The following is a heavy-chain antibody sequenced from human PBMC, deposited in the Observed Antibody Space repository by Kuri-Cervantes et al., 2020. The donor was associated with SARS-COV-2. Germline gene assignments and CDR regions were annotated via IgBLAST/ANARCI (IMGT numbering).Heavy chain of an antibody. CDR3: AKAVVSYYYYGMDV. Sequence: GGSLRLSCAASGFTFSSYWMSWVRQAPGKGLEWVANIKQDGSNKYYADSVKGRFTISRDNSKNTLYLQMNSLRAEDTAVYYCAKAVVSYYYYGMDVWGQGTTVTVSS. CDR2: IKQDGSNK. V-gene: IGHV3-7*02. J-gene: IGHJ6*02. D-gene: IGHD3-22*01. CDR1: GFTFSSYW.